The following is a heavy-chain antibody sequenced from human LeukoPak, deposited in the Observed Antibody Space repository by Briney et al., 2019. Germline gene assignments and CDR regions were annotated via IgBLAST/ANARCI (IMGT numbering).Heavy chain of an antibody. CDR1: EFYW. D-gene: IGHD5-24*01. J-gene: IGHJ4*02. Sequence: PGGSLRLSCAASEFYWMHWVRQAPGKGLVWVSRNADSVKGRFTISRDNAMNTLYLQMNSLRAEDTAVYYCARDGLGEMATNPYYFDYWGQGTLVTVSS. V-gene: IGHV3-74*01. CDR2: N. CDR3: ARDGLGEMATNPYYFDY.